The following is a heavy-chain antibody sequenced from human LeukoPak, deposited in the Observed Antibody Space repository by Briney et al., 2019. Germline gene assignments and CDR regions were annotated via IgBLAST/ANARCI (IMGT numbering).Heavy chain of an antibody. CDR2: INHSGST. D-gene: IGHD3-22*01. CDR1: GGSFSGYY. CDR3: AREPILSYYDSSGTPSELYYGMDV. J-gene: IGHJ6*02. V-gene: IGHV4-34*01. Sequence: SETLSLTCAVYGGSFSGYYWSWIRQPPGKGLEWIGEINHSGSTNYNPSLKSRVTISVDTSKNQFSLKLSSVTAADTAVYYCAREPILSYYDSSGTPSELYYGMDVWGQGTTVTVSS.